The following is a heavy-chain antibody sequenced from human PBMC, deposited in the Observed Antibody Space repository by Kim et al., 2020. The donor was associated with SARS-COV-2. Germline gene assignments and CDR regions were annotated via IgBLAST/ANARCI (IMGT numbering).Heavy chain of an antibody. CDR1: GLAFSSYW. V-gene: IGHV3-74*01. Sequence: GGSLRLSCAASGLAFSSYWMFWVRQPPGKGLLWVSHIKGDGSATVYADSVKGRFTVSRDNATNTLYLQLSTPIAEDTAVYYCATGTNWSFDYWGPATL. CDR3: ATGTNWSFDY. J-gene: IGHJ4*02. CDR2: IKGDGSAT. D-gene: IGHD1-1*01.